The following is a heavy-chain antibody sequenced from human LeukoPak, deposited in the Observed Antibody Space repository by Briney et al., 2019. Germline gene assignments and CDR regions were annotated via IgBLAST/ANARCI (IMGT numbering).Heavy chain of an antibody. J-gene: IGHJ4*02. Sequence: SETLSLTCTVSGGSMSSYYWSWIRQPPGKGLEWIGYIYYSGSTKYNPSLKSRVTISVDTSKNQFSLKLSSVTAADTAVYYCARGARAGYNLEPFDYWGQGTLATVSS. D-gene: IGHD5-24*01. CDR1: GGSMSSYY. CDR2: IYYSGST. CDR3: ARGARAGYNLEPFDY. V-gene: IGHV4-59*08.